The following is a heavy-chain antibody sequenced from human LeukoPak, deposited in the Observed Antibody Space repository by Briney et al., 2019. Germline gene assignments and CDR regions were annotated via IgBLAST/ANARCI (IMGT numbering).Heavy chain of an antibody. Sequence: SETLSLTCTVSGGSISSGGYYWSWIRQHPGKGPEWIGYIYYSGSTYYNPSLKSRVTISVDTSKNQFSLKLSSVTAADTAVYYCARGRAEDFYDSSGYLGEYYFDYWGQGTLVTVSS. D-gene: IGHD3-22*01. V-gene: IGHV4-31*03. CDR1: GGSISSGGYY. CDR2: IYYSGST. J-gene: IGHJ4*02. CDR3: ARGRAEDFYDSSGYLGEYYFDY.